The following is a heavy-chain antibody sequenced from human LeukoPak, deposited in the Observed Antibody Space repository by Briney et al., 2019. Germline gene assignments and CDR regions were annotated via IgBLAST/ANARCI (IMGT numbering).Heavy chain of an antibody. CDR1: GFTFSSYE. V-gene: IGHV3-48*03. J-gene: IGHJ4*02. CDR2: ISSSGGTI. CDR3: ARDNGGTNYDILTGYYGGLGFDY. D-gene: IGHD3-9*01. Sequence: GGTLRLSCAASGFTFSSYEMNWVRQAPGKGLEWLSYISSSGGTIHYADSVKGRFTISRDNAKDSLYLQMNSLRAEDTAVYYCARDNGGTNYDILTGYYGGLGFDYWGQGTLVTVSS.